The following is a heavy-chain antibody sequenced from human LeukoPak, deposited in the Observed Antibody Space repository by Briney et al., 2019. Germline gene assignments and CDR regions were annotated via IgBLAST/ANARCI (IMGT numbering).Heavy chain of an antibody. Sequence: GGSLRLSCAASGFTFSSYGMHWVRQAPGKGLEWVAVISYDGSNKYYADSVKGRFTISGDNSKNTLYLQMNSLRAEDTAVYYCATYYGSGSYGFDYWGQGTLVTVSS. J-gene: IGHJ4*02. CDR2: ISYDGSNK. CDR1: GFTFSSYG. D-gene: IGHD3-10*01. CDR3: ATYYGSGSYGFDY. V-gene: IGHV3-30*03.